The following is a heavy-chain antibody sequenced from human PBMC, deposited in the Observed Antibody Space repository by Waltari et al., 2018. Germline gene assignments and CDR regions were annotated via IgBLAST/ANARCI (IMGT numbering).Heavy chain of an antibody. CDR3: ARDGGPFGVAFDY. V-gene: IGHV4-59*01. J-gene: IGHJ4*02. D-gene: IGHD3-3*01. CDR1: GGSISSYY. CDR2: IYYSGIT. Sequence: QVQLQESGPGLVKPSETLSLTCTVSGGSISSYYWSWIRQPPGKGLEWIGYIYYSGITNYNPSLKSRVTISVATSKNQFSLKLSSVTAADTAVYYCARDGGPFGVAFDYWGQGTLVTVSS.